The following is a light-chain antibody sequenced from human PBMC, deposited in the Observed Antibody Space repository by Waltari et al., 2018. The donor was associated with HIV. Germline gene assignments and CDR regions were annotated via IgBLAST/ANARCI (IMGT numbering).Light chain of an antibody. J-gene: IGKJ1*01. CDR2: GAS. CDR3: QQYNNWPRT. V-gene: IGKV3-15*01. CDR1: QSLSSN. Sequence: EVVMAQSPATLSVSPGERATLSCRASQSLSSNLDWYHQRPGQAPRLLIYGASTRATGIPARFSGGGSGTEFTLTISSLQSEDFGVYYCQQYNNWPRTFGQGTKVEIQ.